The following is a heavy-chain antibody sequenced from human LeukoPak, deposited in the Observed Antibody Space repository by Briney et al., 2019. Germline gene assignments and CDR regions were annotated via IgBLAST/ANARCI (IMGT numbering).Heavy chain of an antibody. Sequence: GRSLRLSCAASGFTFDDYDMHWVRQAPGKGLEWVSGISWNSGSIGYADSVKGRFTISRDNAKNSLYLQMNSLRGEDTALYYCAKDIFYGSGKSYYGMDVWGQGTTVTVSS. D-gene: IGHD3-10*01. V-gene: IGHV3-9*01. CDR2: ISWNSGSI. CDR1: GFTFDDYD. J-gene: IGHJ6*02. CDR3: AKDIFYGSGKSYYGMDV.